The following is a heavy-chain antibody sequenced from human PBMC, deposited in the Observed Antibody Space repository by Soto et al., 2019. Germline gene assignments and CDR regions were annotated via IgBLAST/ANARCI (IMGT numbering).Heavy chain of an antibody. CDR2: IYYSEST. V-gene: IGHV4-39*01. CDR1: GGSISSSSYY. Sequence: SETLSLTCTVSGGSISSSSYYWGWIRQPPGKGLEWIGSIYYSESTYYNPSLKSRVTISVDTSKNQFSLKLSSVTAADTAVYYCARHRRYGDYPYYYYYMDVWGKGTTVTVSS. D-gene: IGHD4-17*01. CDR3: ARHRRYGDYPYYYYYMDV. J-gene: IGHJ6*03.